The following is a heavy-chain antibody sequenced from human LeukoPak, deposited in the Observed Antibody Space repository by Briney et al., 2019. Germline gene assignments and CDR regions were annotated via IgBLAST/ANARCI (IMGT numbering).Heavy chain of an antibody. Sequence: GGSLRLSCAVSGITFSTYAMHWVRQAPGKGLEWVAVISDDGSNKYYADSVKGRFTISRDKSQNTLYLQMNSLRTEDTAVYYCARGDNWNYGWFDPWGQGTLVTVSS. CDR2: ISDDGSNK. CDR1: GITFSTYA. D-gene: IGHD1-7*01. CDR3: ARGDNWNYGWFDP. V-gene: IGHV3-30-3*01. J-gene: IGHJ5*02.